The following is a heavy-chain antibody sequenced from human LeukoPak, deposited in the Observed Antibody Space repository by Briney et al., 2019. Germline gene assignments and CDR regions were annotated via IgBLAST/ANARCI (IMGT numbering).Heavy chain of an antibody. V-gene: IGHV4-30-4*01. CDR1: GGSISSGDYY. CDR2: IYYSGST. D-gene: IGHD3-22*01. CDR3: ARRNYYDSSGYYL. Sequence: SETLSLTCTVSGGSISSGDYYWSWIRQPPGKGLEWIGYIYYSGSTYYNPSLKSRVTISVDTSKNQFSLRLSYVTAADTAVYYCARRNYYDSSGYYLWGQGTLVTVSS. J-gene: IGHJ4*02.